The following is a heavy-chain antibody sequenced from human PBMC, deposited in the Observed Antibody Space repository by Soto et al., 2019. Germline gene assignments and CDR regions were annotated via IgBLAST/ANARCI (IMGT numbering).Heavy chain of an antibody. CDR2: INPGDAEI. Sequence: GESLKISCKASGYSFTTYWIAWVRQMPGKGLEWVGIINPGDAEIRYIPSFQRQVTISADNSISTAYLQWSSLKASDTAMYYCARHEPFYYHYYGMDVWGQGTAVTVSS. CDR3: ARHEPFYYHYYGMDV. CDR1: GYSFTTYW. J-gene: IGHJ6*02. V-gene: IGHV5-51*01.